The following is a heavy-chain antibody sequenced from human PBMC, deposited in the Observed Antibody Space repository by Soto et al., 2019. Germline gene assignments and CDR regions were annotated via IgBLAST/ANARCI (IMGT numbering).Heavy chain of an antibody. V-gene: IGHV3-21*01. Sequence: GGSLRLSCAASGFTFRSFTMNWVRQAPGKGLEWVSTISSNSAYRYNTDALRGRFTISRDNAKNSLHLQMNSLRAEDTAVYYCTRHASRDSRARGWFDPWGPGTLVTVSS. J-gene: IGHJ5*02. D-gene: IGHD6-13*01. CDR1: GFTFRSFT. CDR2: ISSNSAYR. CDR3: TRHASRDSRARGWFDP.